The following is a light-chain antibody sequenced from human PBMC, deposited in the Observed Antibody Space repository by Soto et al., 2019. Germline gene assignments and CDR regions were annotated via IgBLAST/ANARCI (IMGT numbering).Light chain of an antibody. Sequence: EIVLTQSPATLSLSPGERATLSCRASQSVSSSLAWYQQKPGQAPRLLIYDASNEATGIPARFSGSGSGTDFTLTISSLAPEDFAVYYCQQRSNWPLTFGHGTKVDIK. CDR1: QSVSSS. CDR2: DAS. V-gene: IGKV3-11*01. J-gene: IGKJ3*01. CDR3: QQRSNWPLT.